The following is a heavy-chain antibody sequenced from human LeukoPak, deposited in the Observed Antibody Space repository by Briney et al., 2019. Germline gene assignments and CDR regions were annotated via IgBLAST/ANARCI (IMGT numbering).Heavy chain of an antibody. D-gene: IGHD2-21*01. CDR2: INPSGGST. J-gene: IGHJ4*02. CDR3: ARDLVSPEGY. CDR1: GYTFTSYY. Sequence: GASVKVSCTASGYTFTSYYMHWVRQAPGQGLEWMGIINPSGGSTSYAQKFRGRVTMTRDTSTSTVYMELSSLRSEDTAVYYCARDLVSPEGYWGQGTLVTVSS. V-gene: IGHV1-46*01.